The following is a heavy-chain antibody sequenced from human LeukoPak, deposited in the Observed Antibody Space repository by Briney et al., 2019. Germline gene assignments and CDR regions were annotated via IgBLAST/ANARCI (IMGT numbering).Heavy chain of an antibody. V-gene: IGHV1-2*02. Sequence: GASVKVSCKASGYTFIDYYMHWVRQAPGQGLEWMGYINPNTGGTYYAQKFQGRVTVTRDTSISTAYMDLNRLTSDDTAVYYCATYYDSGVHAFHIWGQGTMVTVSS. D-gene: IGHD3-22*01. CDR1: GYTFIDYY. CDR3: ATYYDSGVHAFHI. CDR2: INPNTGGT. J-gene: IGHJ3*02.